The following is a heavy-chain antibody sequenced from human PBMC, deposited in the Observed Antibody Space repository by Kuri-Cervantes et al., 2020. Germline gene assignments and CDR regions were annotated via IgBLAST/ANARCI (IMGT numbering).Heavy chain of an antibody. D-gene: IGHD6-19*01. Sequence: SETLSLTCAVSGGSISSSNWWSWVRQPPGKGLEWIGEIYHSGSTNYNPSLKSRVTLSVDKSKNQFSLKLSSVTAADTAVYYCARGGRWGAVAVPYYFDYWGQGTLVTVSS. V-gene: IGHV4-4*02. CDR3: ARGGRWGAVAVPYYFDY. CDR2: IYHSGST. J-gene: IGHJ4*02. CDR1: GGSISSSNW.